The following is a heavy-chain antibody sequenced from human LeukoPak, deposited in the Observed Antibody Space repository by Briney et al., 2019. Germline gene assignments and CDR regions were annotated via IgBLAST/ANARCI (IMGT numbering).Heavy chain of an antibody. D-gene: IGHD3-22*01. V-gene: IGHV4-34*01. CDR2: INHSGST. CDR3: VSSGYTLFFDY. J-gene: IGHJ4*02. Sequence: SETLSLTCAVYGGSFSGYYWSWIRQPPGKGLEWFGEINHSGSTNYNPSLKSRVTISVDTSKNQFSLKLSSVTAADTAVYYCVSSGYTLFFDYWGQGTLVTVSS. CDR1: GGSFSGYY.